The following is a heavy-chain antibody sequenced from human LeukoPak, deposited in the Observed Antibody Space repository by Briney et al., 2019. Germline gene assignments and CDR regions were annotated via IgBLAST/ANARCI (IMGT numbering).Heavy chain of an antibody. CDR1: GFTFSSYS. CDR3: ARARVVLLWFGKNGMDV. Sequence: GGSLRLSCAASGFTFSSYSMNWVRQAPGKGLEWVSYISSSSSTIYYADSVKGRFTISRDNAKNSLYLQMNSLRAEDTAVYYCARARVVLLWFGKNGMDVWGQGTTVTVSS. V-gene: IGHV3-48*04. J-gene: IGHJ6*02. D-gene: IGHD3-10*01. CDR2: ISSSSSTI.